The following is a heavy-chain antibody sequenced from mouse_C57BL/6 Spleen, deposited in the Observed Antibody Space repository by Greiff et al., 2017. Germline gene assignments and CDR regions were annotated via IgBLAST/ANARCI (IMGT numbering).Heavy chain of an antibody. Sequence: EVQRVESGGDLVKPGGSLKLSCAASGFTFSSYGMSWVRQTPDKRLEWVATISSGGSYTYYPDSVKGRFTISRDNAKNTLYLQMSSLKSEDTAMYYCARHDYDGYFDVWGTGTTVTVSS. D-gene: IGHD2-4*01. CDR3: ARHDYDGYFDV. J-gene: IGHJ1*03. CDR1: GFTFSSYG. V-gene: IGHV5-6*01. CDR2: ISSGGSYT.